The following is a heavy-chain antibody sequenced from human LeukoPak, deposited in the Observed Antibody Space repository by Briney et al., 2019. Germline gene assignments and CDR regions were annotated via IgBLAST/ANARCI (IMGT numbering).Heavy chain of an antibody. J-gene: IGHJ4*02. CDR1: AYTFSGYY. CDR2: INFNSGGK. V-gene: IGHV1-2*02. Sequence: ASVKVSCKASAYTFSGYYIQWVRQAPGQGLEWMGWINFNSGGKIFAEKFQDRVTMARDTSISTAYMELSRLRSDDTAVYYCARQIVSGSMGCDFWGQGTLVTVSS. D-gene: IGHD2-21*01. CDR3: ARQIVSGSMGCDF.